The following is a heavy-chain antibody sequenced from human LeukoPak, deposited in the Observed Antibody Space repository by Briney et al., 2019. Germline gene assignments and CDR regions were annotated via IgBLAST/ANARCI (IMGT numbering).Heavy chain of an antibody. Sequence: GGSLRLSCAASGFTFSSSGMHWVRQAPGKGLEWVAVISYDADNKYYADSVKGRFSISRDNSKNTLYLQMNSLRAEDTAVYYCAAPNSGSYHQPFDYWGQRTLVTVSS. CDR2: ISYDADNK. CDR1: GFTFSSSG. V-gene: IGHV3-30*03. CDR3: AAPNSGSYHQPFDY. J-gene: IGHJ4*02. D-gene: IGHD3-3*01.